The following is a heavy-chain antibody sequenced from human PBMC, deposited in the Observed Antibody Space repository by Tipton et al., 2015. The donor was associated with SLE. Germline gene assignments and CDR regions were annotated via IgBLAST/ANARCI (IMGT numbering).Heavy chain of an antibody. D-gene: IGHD2-8*02. CDR3: ASGGYCTGGTCFLFDD. V-gene: IGHV4-38-2*01. Sequence: TLSLTCAVSGYSISTGYYWGWIRQPPGKGLEWIGYIYYSWSTNYTPSLTSRVSIAIDTSKNQFSLRLSSVAAADTAVYYCASGGYCTGGTCFLFDDWGQGTLVSVSS. J-gene: IGHJ4*02. CDR2: IYYSWST. CDR1: GYSISTGYY.